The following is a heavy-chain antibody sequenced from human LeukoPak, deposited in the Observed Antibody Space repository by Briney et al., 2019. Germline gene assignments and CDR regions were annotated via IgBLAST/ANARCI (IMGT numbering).Heavy chain of an antibody. J-gene: IGHJ5*02. Sequence: SETLSLTCTLSGYSISSGYYWGWIRQPPGKGLEWIGSGYHIGSTYFNPSLRSRVTILIDIFKNQFSLKMSSVTAADTAIYYCARVGDYGDYVIWFDPWGPGTLVTVSS. CDR3: ARVGDYGDYVIWFDP. D-gene: IGHD4-17*01. CDR1: GYSISSGYY. V-gene: IGHV4-38-2*02. CDR2: GYHIGST.